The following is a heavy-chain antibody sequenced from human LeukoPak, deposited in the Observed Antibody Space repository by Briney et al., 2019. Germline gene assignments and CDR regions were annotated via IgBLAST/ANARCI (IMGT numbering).Heavy chain of an antibody. J-gene: IGHJ4*02. Sequence: GASVKVSCKASGYTFTNYYIHWVRQAPGQGLEWMGITDPIGGSTNYAQKFQGRVTMTRDTSTSTVYMELSSLRSEDTAVYYCARVGGGYDSNGGYWGQGTLVTVSS. CDR1: GYTFTNYY. CDR2: TDPIGGST. D-gene: IGHD5-12*01. CDR3: ARVGGGYDSNGGY. V-gene: IGHV1-46*01.